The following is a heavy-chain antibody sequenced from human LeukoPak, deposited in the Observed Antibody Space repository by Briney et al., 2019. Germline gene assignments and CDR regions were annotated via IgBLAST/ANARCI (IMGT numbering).Heavy chain of an antibody. Sequence: ASVKVSCKASGYTFTSYYMHWVRQAPGQGLEWMGIINPSGGSTSYAQKFQGRVTMTRDTSTSTVYMELNSLRSEDTAVYYCARASWDYYDSSGYPCYWGQGTLVTVSS. V-gene: IGHV1-46*01. J-gene: IGHJ4*02. CDR1: GYTFTSYY. CDR2: INPSGGST. D-gene: IGHD3-22*01. CDR3: ARASWDYYDSSGYPCY.